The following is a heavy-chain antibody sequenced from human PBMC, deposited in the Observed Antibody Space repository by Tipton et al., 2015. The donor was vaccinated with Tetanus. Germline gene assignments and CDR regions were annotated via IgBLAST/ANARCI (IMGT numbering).Heavy chain of an antibody. CDR1: GGSISGGDYV. D-gene: IGHD2-15*01. Sequence: TMSLTCTVSGGSISGGDYVWNWIRKPPGKGMDWIGYIYSSGSISYNPYLQSRPSISRDTSKNQFSMNLTSVTAADGAVYYCARVGACPIPRDAVKSGSFWYFDLCGPGSLVTVSS. V-gene: IGHV4-30-4*01. CDR2: IYSSGSI. CDR3: ARVGACPIPRDAVKSGSFWYFDL. J-gene: IGHJ2*01.